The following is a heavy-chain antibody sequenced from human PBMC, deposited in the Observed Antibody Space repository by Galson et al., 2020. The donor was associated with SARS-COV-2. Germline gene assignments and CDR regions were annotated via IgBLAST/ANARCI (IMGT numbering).Heavy chain of an antibody. Sequence: SETLSLTCTVSGGSISSYYWSWIRQPAGKGLEWIGRIYTSGSTNYNPSLKSRVTMSVDTSKNQFSLKLSSVTAADTAVYYCARDLITMVRGIPHWFFGLWGRGPLVPGSS. CDR2: IYTSGST. CDR3: ARDLITMVRGIPHWFFGL. V-gene: IGHV4-4*07. CDR1: GGSISSYY. D-gene: IGHD3-10*01. J-gene: IGHJ2*01.